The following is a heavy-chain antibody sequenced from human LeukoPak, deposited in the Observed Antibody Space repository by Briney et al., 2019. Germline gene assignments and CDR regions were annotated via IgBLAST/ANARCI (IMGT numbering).Heavy chain of an antibody. V-gene: IGHV7-4-1*02. CDR2: INTNTGNP. D-gene: IGHD6-19*01. Sequence: WASVKVSCKASGYTFTSYAMNWVRQAPGQGLEWMGWINTNTGNPTYAQGFTGRFVFSLDTSVSTAYLQISSLKAEDTAVYYCARGVDSSGWWYYYYYMDVWGKGTTVTVPS. CDR1: GYTFTSYA. J-gene: IGHJ6*03. CDR3: ARGVDSSGWWYYYYYMDV.